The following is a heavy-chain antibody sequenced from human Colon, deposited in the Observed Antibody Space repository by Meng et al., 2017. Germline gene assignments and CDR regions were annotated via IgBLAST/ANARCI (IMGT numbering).Heavy chain of an antibody. Sequence: QGQLQESGPGLVKPSGTLSLTCAVSGGSISSIHWWSWVRQPPGKGLEWIGEICHSGATNYSPSLKSRVTISVDKSKNQFSLKLSSMTAADTAVYYCASIYRYGDYGDYFDYWGQGTLVTVSS. CDR2: ICHSGAT. CDR1: GGSISSIHW. J-gene: IGHJ4*02. V-gene: IGHV4-4*02. D-gene: IGHD4-17*01. CDR3: ASIYRYGDYGDYFDY.